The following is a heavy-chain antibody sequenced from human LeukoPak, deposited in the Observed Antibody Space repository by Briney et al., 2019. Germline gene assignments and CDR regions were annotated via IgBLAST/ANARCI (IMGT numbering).Heavy chain of an antibody. J-gene: IGHJ4*02. Sequence: QPGGSLRLSCAASGFTFSTYWMTWVRQAPGKGPEWVANIKEDGTEKYYVDSVKGRFTVSRDNAKNSLYLQMNSLRAEDTAVYYCASSTPSSGWITPFDYWGQGTLVTVSS. V-gene: IGHV3-7*01. CDR3: ASSTPSSGWITPFDY. CDR2: IKEDGTEK. CDR1: GFTFSTYW. D-gene: IGHD6-19*01.